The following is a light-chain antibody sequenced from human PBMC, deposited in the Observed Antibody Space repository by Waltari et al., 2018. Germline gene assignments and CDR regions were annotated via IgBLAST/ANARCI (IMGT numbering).Light chain of an antibody. CDR1: QSLLHSNGNTY. CDR2: RVS. Sequence: DIVMTQTPLSLPVTPGEPASIPCRSSQSLLHSNGNTYLYWYLQKPGQPPRLLIYRVSNRFSGGPDRFSGSGSGTDFKLKISRVEAEDVGVYYCMQALQTPRTFGQGTKVEIK. J-gene: IGKJ1*01. CDR3: MQALQTPRT. V-gene: IGKV2-29*02.